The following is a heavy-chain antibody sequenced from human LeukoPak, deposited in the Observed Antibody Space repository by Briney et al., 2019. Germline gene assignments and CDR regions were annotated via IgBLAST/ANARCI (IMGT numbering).Heavy chain of an antibody. J-gene: IGHJ4*02. CDR1: GLTVSNNY. Sequence: GGSLRLSCAVSGLTVSNNYMSWVRQAPGKGLEWVSVIYSGGSTYYADSVKGRFTISRDNSKNTVYLQMNSLRDEDTAVYYCARNVDYWGQGTLVTVSS. CDR2: IYSGGST. CDR3: ARNVDY. V-gene: IGHV3-53*01.